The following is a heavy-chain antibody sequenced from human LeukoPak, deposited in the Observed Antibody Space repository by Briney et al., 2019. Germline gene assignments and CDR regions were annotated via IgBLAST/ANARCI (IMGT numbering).Heavy chain of an antibody. CDR2: IYHSGST. J-gene: IGHJ3*02. V-gene: IGHV4-30-2*01. D-gene: IGHD3-16*02. CDR1: GGSISSGGYY. CDR3: ARAGIMITFGGVIVQNAFDI. Sequence: SQTLSLTCTVSGGSISSGGYYWSWIRQPPGKGLEWIGYIYHSGSTYYNPSLKSRVTISVDRSKNQFSLKLSSVTAADTAVYYCARAGIMITFGGVIVQNAFDIWGQGTMVTVSS.